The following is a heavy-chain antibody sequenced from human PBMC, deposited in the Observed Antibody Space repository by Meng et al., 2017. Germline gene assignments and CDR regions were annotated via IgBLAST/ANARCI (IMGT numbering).Heavy chain of an antibody. CDR2: INPKSGDT. J-gene: IGHJ4*02. V-gene: IGHV1-2*06. Sequence: QGALVQSGVWGKKPGASVKVSCKASGYTFPDYWLHWVRRAPGQGLEWMGRINPKSGDTHYAQRFQGRVTMTGDTSISTAYMELSGLRSDDTAMYYCARDEDISAAGKLFGDYWGQGTLVTVPS. CDR1: GYTFPDYW. D-gene: IGHD6-13*01. CDR3: ARDEDISAAGKLFGDY.